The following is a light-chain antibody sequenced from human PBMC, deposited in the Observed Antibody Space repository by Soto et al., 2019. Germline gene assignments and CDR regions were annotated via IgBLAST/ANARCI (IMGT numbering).Light chain of an antibody. CDR2: SNN. CDR1: SSNIGSNP. Sequence: QSVLTQPPSASGTPGQRVTISCAGSSSNIGSNPVNWYQQLPGTAPKLLIYSNNQRPSGVPDRFSGSKSVTASLAISGLQSEDGPDYYCAAWDDSLNGPVFGGGTKLTVL. J-gene: IGLJ3*02. CDR3: AAWDDSLNGPV. V-gene: IGLV1-44*01.